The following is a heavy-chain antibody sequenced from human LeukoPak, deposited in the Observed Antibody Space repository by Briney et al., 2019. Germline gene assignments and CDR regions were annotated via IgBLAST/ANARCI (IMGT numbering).Heavy chain of an antibody. Sequence: PSETLSLTCTVSGGSLSTYYWSRIRQPAGKGLEWIGRISATRNSNYNPSLKSRVTISVDKSKDQFSLKLTSVTAADTAVYFCARQSGGSYVFFDYWGRGTLVTVSS. D-gene: IGHD3-22*01. V-gene: IGHV4-4*07. CDR1: GGSLSTYY. J-gene: IGHJ4*02. CDR3: ARQSGGSYVFFDY. CDR2: ISATRNS.